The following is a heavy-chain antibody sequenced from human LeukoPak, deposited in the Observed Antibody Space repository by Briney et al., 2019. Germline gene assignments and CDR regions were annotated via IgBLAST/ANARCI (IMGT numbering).Heavy chain of an antibody. CDR3: AKVGDTAMVTEGVDFDY. D-gene: IGHD5-18*01. CDR1: GFTFSSSA. Sequence: GASLRLSCAASGFTFSSSAMSWVRQAPGKGLEWGSAISGSGGSTYNADSVKGRFTISRDNSKNTLYLQMNSLRAEDTAVYYCAKVGDTAMVTEGVDFDYWGQGTLVTVSS. V-gene: IGHV3-23*01. J-gene: IGHJ4*02. CDR2: ISGSGGST.